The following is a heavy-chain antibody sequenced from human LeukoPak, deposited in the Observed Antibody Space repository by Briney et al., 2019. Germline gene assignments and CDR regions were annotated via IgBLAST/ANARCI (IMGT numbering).Heavy chain of an antibody. J-gene: IGHJ1*01. D-gene: IGHD2-2*01. CDR1: GYTFTSYY. V-gene: IGHV1-46*01. Sequence: ASVKVSCKASGYTFTSYYMHWVRQAPGQGLEWMGIINPSGGSTSYAQKFQGRVTMTRDTSTGTVYMELSSLRSEDTAVYYCARARIVVVPAAPESYWGQGTVVTVSS. CDR2: INPSGGST. CDR3: ARARIVVVPAAPESY.